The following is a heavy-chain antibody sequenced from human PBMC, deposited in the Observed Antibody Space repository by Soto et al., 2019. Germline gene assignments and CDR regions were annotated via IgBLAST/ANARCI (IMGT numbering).Heavy chain of an antibody. CDR2: VYPGDSET. D-gene: IGHD1-26*01. J-gene: IGHJ4*02. V-gene: IGHV5-51*01. Sequence: GESLKISCKASGYNFVSYWIGWVRQMPGKGLEWVGTVYPGDSETRYGPSFQGRVTISADKYSKTAYLQWSRMTASDTAIYYCARTRIVGGYFDYWGQGALVTVSS. CDR1: GYNFVSYW. CDR3: ARTRIVGGYFDY.